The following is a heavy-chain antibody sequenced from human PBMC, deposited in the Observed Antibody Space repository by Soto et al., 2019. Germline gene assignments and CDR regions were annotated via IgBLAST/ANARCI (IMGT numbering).Heavy chain of an antibody. CDR1: GGSISSGGYY. CDR2: IYYSGST. Sequence: TLSLTCAVSGGSISSGGYYWSWIRQHPGKGLEWIGYIYYSGSTYYNPSLKSRVTISVDTSKNQFSLKLSSVTAADTAVYYCASEYCSGGSCYLLWGQGTLVTVSS. D-gene: IGHD2-15*01. J-gene: IGHJ4*02. V-gene: IGHV4-31*11. CDR3: ASEYCSGGSCYLL.